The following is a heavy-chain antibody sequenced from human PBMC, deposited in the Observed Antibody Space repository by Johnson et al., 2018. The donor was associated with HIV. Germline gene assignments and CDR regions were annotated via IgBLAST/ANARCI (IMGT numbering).Heavy chain of an antibody. V-gene: IGHV3-30*02. J-gene: IGHJ3*02. CDR1: GVTFSSYG. CDR3: ARALEVGATTANEAFDI. D-gene: IGHD1-26*01. CDR2: IRYDGSNK. Sequence: AAGGVTFSSYGMHWVRQAPGKGLEGVAFIRYDGSNKYYADSVKGRFTISRDNSKNTLYLQMNSLRADDTAVYYCARALEVGATTANEAFDIWGQGTKVTVSS.